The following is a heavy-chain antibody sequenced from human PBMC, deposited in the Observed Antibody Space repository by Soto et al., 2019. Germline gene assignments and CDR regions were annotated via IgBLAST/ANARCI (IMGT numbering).Heavy chain of an antibody. J-gene: IGHJ4*02. Sequence: QITLNESGPTVMRPTETLTLTCRFSGFSLTTSGVGVGWIRQSQGKAPEWLVLLFWDEDTRYSASLRSRVTFTKDTSKNQVVLTVSHLDPSETGIYYCAHRVSRTVGGLVTTTAIYFDFWGQGTPVAVSS. CDR3: AHRVSRTVGGLVTTTAIYFDF. CDR2: LFWDEDT. D-gene: IGHD3-3*01. CDR1: GFSLTTSGVG. V-gene: IGHV2-5*02.